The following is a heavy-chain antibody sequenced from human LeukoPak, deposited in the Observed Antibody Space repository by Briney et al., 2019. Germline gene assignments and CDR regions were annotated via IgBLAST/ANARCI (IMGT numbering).Heavy chain of an antibody. CDR3: ARDGLRYCSGDSRYIAWFDP. V-gene: IGHV4-4*07. CDR1: GGSISLYY. D-gene: IGHD2-15*01. Sequence: SETLSLTCTVSGGSISLYYWNWIRQPAGKGLEWIGRIYPSGNTNYNPSLKSRVTMSVDTSKNQFSLKLTSVTAAVTAIYYCARDGLRYCSGDSRYIAWFDPWGQGTLVTVSS. CDR2: IYPSGNT. J-gene: IGHJ5*02.